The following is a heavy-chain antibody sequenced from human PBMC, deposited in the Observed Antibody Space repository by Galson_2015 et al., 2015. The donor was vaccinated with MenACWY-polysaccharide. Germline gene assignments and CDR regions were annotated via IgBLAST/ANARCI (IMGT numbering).Heavy chain of an antibody. CDR2: IKQDGGEK. CDR1: GFSFSNYW. V-gene: IGHV3-7*01. Sequence: SLRLSCAASGFSFSNYWMSWVRQAPGKGLQWVANIKQDGGEKYYVDSVKGRFSISRDNAKNLLYPQMDILRPEDTAVFYCARFPHDVWTGYYPNWYFDLWGRGTLVTVSS. J-gene: IGHJ2*01. CDR3: ARFPHDVWTGYYPNWYFDL. D-gene: IGHD3/OR15-3a*01.